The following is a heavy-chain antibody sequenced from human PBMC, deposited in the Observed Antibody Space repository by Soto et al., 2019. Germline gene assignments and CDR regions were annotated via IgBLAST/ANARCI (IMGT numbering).Heavy chain of an antibody. Sequence: SVKVSCKASVYTFTSYGICWVRPAPGQGLEWMGGIIPIFGTANYAQKFQGRVTITADKSPGTAYMERSSLRSEDTAVYYCARASKGTYYDFWGGTPYRIDVWSRGTTVTV. V-gene: IGHV1-69*06. CDR1: VYTFTSYG. D-gene: IGHD3-3*01. J-gene: IGHJ6*02. CDR3: ARASKGTYYDFWGGTPYRIDV. CDR2: IIPIFGTA.